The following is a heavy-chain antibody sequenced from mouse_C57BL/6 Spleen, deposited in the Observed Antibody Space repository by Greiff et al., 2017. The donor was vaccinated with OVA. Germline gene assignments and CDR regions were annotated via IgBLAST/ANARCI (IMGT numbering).Heavy chain of an antibody. V-gene: IGHV1-64*01. Sequence: QVQLQQPGAELVKPGASVKLSCKASGYTFTSYWMHWVKQRPGQGLEWIGMIHPNSGSTNYNEKFKSKATLTVDKSSSTAYMQLSSLTSEDSAVYYCARRYYGSRDGPYYFDYWGQGTTLTVSS. J-gene: IGHJ2*01. D-gene: IGHD1-1*01. CDR1: GYTFTSYW. CDR2: IHPNSGST. CDR3: ARRYYGSRDGPYYFDY.